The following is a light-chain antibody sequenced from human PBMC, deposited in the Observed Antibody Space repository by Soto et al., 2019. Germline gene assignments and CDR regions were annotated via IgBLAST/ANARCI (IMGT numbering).Light chain of an antibody. Sequence: QPVLTRPPSASGTPGQRVTISCSGSSSNIGSNSVNWYQQLPGAAPKLLIYSNNQRPSGVPDRFSGSKSGTSASLAISGLQSEDEADYYCAAWDDSLNGREVFGTGTKLTVL. CDR1: SSNIGSNS. V-gene: IGLV1-44*01. J-gene: IGLJ1*01. CDR3: AAWDDSLNGREV. CDR2: SNN.